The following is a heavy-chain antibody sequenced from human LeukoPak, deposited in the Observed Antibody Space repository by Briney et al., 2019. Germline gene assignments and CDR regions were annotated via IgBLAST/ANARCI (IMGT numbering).Heavy chain of an antibody. J-gene: IGHJ3*02. CDR3: ARRNYYDSSGHDAFDI. CDR1: GYTFSSYS. D-gene: IGHD3-22*01. CDR2: ISSSSSYI. Sequence: GGSLRLSCAASGYTFSSYSMNWVRQAPGKGLEWVSSISSSSSYIYYADSVKGRFTISRDNAKNSLYLQMNSLRAEDTAVYYCARRNYYDSSGHDAFDIWGQGTMVTVSS. V-gene: IGHV3-21*04.